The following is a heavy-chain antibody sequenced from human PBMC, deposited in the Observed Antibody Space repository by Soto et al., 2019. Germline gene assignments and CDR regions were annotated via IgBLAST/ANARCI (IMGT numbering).Heavy chain of an antibody. CDR3: ARQAQYGSGPRFDY. Sequence: QVQLVESGGGLVQPGRSLRLSCAASGFTFSTYSMHWVRQAPGKGLEWVTFISYDGSNKYYADSVKGRFTISRDNSKNTVYLQMNSLRAEDTAVYYCARQAQYGSGPRFDYWGQGNLVTVSP. CDR1: GFTFSTYS. J-gene: IGHJ4*02. V-gene: IGHV3-30-3*01. CDR2: ISYDGSNK. D-gene: IGHD3-10*01.